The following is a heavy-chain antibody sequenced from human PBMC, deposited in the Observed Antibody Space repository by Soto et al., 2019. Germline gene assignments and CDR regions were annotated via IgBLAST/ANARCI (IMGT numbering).Heavy chain of an antibody. Sequence: EVQLLESGGGLVQPGGSLRLSCAASGFTFSSYAMSWVRQAPGKGLERVSAIRGSGGSTYYADSVKGRFTISRDNSKNTQYLQMNSLRAYDTAVYYCAKDLGDGYSNTHYYYYGWDVWGQGTTVTFSS. D-gene: IGHD4-4*01. J-gene: IGHJ6*02. CDR2: IRGSGGST. CDR1: GFTFSSYA. V-gene: IGHV3-23*01. CDR3: AKDLGDGYSNTHYYYYGWDV.